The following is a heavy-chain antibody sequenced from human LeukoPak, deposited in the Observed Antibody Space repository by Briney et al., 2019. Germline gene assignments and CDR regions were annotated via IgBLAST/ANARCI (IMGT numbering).Heavy chain of an antibody. V-gene: IGHV1-2*02. CDR3: AREGGDSSSSLGAVIDY. J-gene: IGHJ4*02. Sequence: ASVKVSCKASGYTFTGYYMHWVRQAPGQGLEWMGWINPNSGGTNYAQKFQGRVTMTRDTSISTAYMELSRLRSDDTAVYYCAREGGDSSSSLGAVIDYWGQGTLVTVSS. D-gene: IGHD6-6*01. CDR1: GYTFTGYY. CDR2: INPNSGGT.